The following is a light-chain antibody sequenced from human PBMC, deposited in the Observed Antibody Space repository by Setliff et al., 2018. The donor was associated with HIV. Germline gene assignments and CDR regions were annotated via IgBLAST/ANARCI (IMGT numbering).Light chain of an antibody. CDR1: DNDLGTYNY. CDR3: CSFTTSGTVV. Sequence: QSALTQPASVSGSPGQSIAISCTGTDNDLGTYNYVSWYQQHPGKAPKLIIFDVNHRPSGVSDRFSGSKSGNTASLTISGLQAEDEADYYCCSFTTSGTVVFGTGTKVTVL. V-gene: IGLV2-14*03. J-gene: IGLJ1*01. CDR2: DVN.